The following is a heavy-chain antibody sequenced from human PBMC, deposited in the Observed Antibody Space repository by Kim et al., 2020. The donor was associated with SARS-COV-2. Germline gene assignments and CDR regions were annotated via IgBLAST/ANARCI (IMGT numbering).Heavy chain of an antibody. Sequence: GGSLRLSCPGSGFTFSSYAMSWVRQAPGKGLEWVSAISGSGSSTYYADSVKGRFTISRDNSKNTLYLQMNRLRAEDTAIYYCAKDTTDYGDYGPGYVDY. CDR1: GFTFSSYA. CDR2: ISGSGSST. CDR3: AKDTTDYGDYGPGYVDY. J-gene: IGHJ4*03. D-gene: IGHD4-17*01. V-gene: IGHV3-23*01.